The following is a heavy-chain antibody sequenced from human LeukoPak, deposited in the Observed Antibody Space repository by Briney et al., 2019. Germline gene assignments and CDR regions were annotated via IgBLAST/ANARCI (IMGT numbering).Heavy chain of an antibody. CDR2: VFTSGIISGNT. CDR1: GGSISSYY. V-gene: IGHV4-4*07. D-gene: IGHD3-22*01. Sequence: SSETLSLTCTVSGGSISSYYWSWIRQPPGKGLEWIGRVFTSGIISGNTNYNPSLKSRVTMSVDTSKNQFSLKLRSVTAADTAVYYCARDRYYYDSSSYYSAFDTWGQGTMVTVSS. J-gene: IGHJ3*02. CDR3: ARDRYYYDSSSYYSAFDT.